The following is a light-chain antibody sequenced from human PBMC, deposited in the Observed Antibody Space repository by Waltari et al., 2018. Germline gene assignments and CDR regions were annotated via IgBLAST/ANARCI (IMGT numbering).Light chain of an antibody. CDR1: NICSKN. J-gene: IGLJ1*01. V-gene: IGLV3-21*02. CDR3: QVWDSGSDHYV. Sequence: SYVLTQPPSVSVAPGQTARISCDGKNICSKNVHWYQQKPGQAPVLVVYDDGDRPSGIPERFSGSNSGNTATLTISRVDAGDEADYYCQVWDSGSDHYVFGTVTKVTVL. CDR2: DDG.